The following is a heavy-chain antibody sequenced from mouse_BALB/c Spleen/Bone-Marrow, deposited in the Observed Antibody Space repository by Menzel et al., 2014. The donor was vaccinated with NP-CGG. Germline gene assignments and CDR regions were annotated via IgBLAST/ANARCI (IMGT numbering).Heavy chain of an antibody. J-gene: IGHJ4*01. Sequence: VQLVESGPELVKPGASVRISCKASGFTFTSYYIHWVKQRPGQGLEWIGWIYPGNVNTKYSEKSKGKATLTADKSSSTAYMQLSSLTSEDSAVYFCTRGAMDYWGQGAPVTVSS. CDR2: IYPGNVNT. CDR3: TRGAMDY. CDR1: GFTFTSYY. V-gene: IGHV1S56*01.